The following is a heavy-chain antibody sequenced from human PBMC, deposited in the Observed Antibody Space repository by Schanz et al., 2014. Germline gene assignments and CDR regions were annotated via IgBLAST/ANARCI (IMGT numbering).Heavy chain of an antibody. CDR2: ISAYNGNT. J-gene: IGHJ6*02. Sequence: QVQLVQSGAEVKKPGASVKVSCKASGYTFTGYYMHWVRQAPGQGLEWMGWISAYNGNTNYAQKLQGRVTMTTDTSTSTAYMELRSLRSDDTAVYYCARVQDDILTGSEYYYGMDVWGQGTTVTVSS. D-gene: IGHD3-9*01. V-gene: IGHV1-18*04. CDR3: ARVQDDILTGSEYYYGMDV. CDR1: GYTFTGYY.